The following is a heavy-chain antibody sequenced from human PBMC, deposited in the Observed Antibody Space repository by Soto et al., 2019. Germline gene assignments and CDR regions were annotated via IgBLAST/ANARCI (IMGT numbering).Heavy chain of an antibody. CDR3: AKEEGYYDSSGYSDRYYYYYGMDV. CDR1: GYTFTSYY. CDR2: INPSGGST. D-gene: IGHD3-22*01. Sequence: ASVKVSCRASGYTFTSYYMHWVRRAPGQGLEWMGIINPSGGSTSYAQKFQGRVTMTRDTSTSTVYMELSSLRSEDAAVYYCAKEEGYYDSSGYSDRYYYYYGMDVWGQGTTVTVSS. J-gene: IGHJ6*02. V-gene: IGHV1-46*01.